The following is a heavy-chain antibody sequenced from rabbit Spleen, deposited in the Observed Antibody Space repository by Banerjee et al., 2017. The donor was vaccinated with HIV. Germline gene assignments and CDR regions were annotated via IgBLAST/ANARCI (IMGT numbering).Heavy chain of an antibody. CDR1: GFSFSSNW. D-gene: IGHD1-1*01. Sequence: QSLEESGGGLVKPGGTLTLTCTDSGFSFSSNWICWVRQAQGKGLEWIACIDTSNSDTDYANWPKGRFTISKTSSTTVTLQMTSLTAADTATYFCARNYVNAFDLWGPGTLVTVS. J-gene: IGHJ2*01. CDR2: IDTSNSDT. CDR3: ARNYVNAFDL. V-gene: IGHV1S40*01.